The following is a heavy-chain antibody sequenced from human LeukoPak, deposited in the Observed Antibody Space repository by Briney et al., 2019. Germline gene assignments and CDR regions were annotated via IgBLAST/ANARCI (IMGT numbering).Heavy chain of an antibody. D-gene: IGHD3-10*01. CDR1: GGSFSGYY. CDR2: INHRGST. J-gene: IGHJ5*02. CDR3: ARGFGDWGLSWFDP. Sequence: SETLSLTCAVYGGSFSGYYWSWIRQPPGKGLEWIGEINHRGSTNYNPSLKSRVTISVDTSKNQFSLKLTSVTAADTAVYYCARGFGDWGLSWFDPWGQGTLVTVSS. V-gene: IGHV4-34*01.